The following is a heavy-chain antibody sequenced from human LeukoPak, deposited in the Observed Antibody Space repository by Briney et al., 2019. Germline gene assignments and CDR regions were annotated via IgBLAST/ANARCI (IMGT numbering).Heavy chain of an antibody. CDR2: INPSGRST. V-gene: IGHV1-46*01. J-gene: IGHJ3*02. CDR3: ARGRNYYDSSDYYEGDAFDI. Sequence: ASVKISCKAPGYTFTNYYMHWVRQAPGQGLEWMGIINPSGRSTTYVQQFQGRVTMTRDMSTSTVYMELSSLRSEDTAVYYCARGRNYYDSSDYYEGDAFDIWGQGTVVTVSS. D-gene: IGHD3-22*01. CDR1: GYTFTNYY.